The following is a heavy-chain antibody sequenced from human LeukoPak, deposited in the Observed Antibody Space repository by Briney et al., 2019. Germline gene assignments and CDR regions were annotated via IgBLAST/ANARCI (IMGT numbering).Heavy chain of an antibody. Sequence: ASVKVSCKASGYTFTSYGISWVRQAPGQGLEWMGWISAYNGNTNYAQKLQGRVTMTTDTSTSTAYMELRSLRSDDTAVYYCARQPLEGMGAPRGHYYYYGMDVWGQGTTVTVSS. CDR3: ARQPLEGMGAPRGHYYYYGMDV. CDR2: ISAYNGNT. V-gene: IGHV1-18*01. CDR1: GYTFTSYG. J-gene: IGHJ6*02. D-gene: IGHD1-26*01.